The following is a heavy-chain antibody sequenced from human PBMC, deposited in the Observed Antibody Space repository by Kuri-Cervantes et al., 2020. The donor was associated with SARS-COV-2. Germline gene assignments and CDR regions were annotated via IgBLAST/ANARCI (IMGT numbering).Heavy chain of an antibody. Sequence: ASVKVSCKASGYTFTVYYMHWVRQAPGQGLEWMGWINPNSGGTNYAQKFQGWVTMTRDTSISTVYMELSRLRSDDTAVYYCARLTPFRRLVVISHGGAFDIWGQGTIVTVSS. V-gene: IGHV1-2*04. CDR1: GYTFTVYY. D-gene: IGHD3-22*01. J-gene: IGHJ3*02. CDR2: INPNSGGT. CDR3: ARLTPFRRLVVISHGGAFDI.